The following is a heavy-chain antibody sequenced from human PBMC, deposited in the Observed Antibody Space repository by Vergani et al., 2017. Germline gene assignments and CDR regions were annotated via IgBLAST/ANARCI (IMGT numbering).Heavy chain of an antibody. D-gene: IGHD6-25*01. Sequence: QVQLQESGPGLVKPSQTLSLTCTVSGGSISSGSYYWSWIRQPAGKGLEWIGRIYTSGGTNYNPSLKSRVTISVDTSKNQFSLKLSSVTAADTAVYYCARDRSIGRGVLDYWGQGTLVTVSS. CDR2: IYTSGGT. CDR3: ARDRSIGRGVLDY. V-gene: IGHV4-61*02. CDR1: GGSISSGSYY. J-gene: IGHJ4*02.